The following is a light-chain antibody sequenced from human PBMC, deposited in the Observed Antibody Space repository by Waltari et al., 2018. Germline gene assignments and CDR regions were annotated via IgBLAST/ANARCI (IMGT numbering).Light chain of an antibody. CDR1: QDISNN. J-gene: IGKJ1*01. V-gene: IGKV1-NL1*01. Sequence: DIQMTQSPSSLSASVGDRVTITCQASQDISNNLAWYQQKPGKVPKLLIYKASTLQSGVPSRFSGSGSGTDFTLTISSLQPEDFATYYCQHGYGTPWTFGQGTTVEIK. CDR3: QHGYGTPWT. CDR2: KAS.